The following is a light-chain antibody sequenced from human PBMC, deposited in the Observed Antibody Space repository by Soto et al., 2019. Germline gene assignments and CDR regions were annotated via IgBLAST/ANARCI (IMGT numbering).Light chain of an antibody. V-gene: IGKV1-39*01. CDR2: AAS. Sequence: DIQMTQSPSSLSASVGDRVTITCRTSQSISSYLNWYQQKPGKAPKLLIYAASSLQSGVPSRFSGSGSGTDFTLTISSLQPEDFATYHCQQSYSTPRTFGQGTKVEIK. CDR3: QQSYSTPRT. CDR1: QSISSY. J-gene: IGKJ1*01.